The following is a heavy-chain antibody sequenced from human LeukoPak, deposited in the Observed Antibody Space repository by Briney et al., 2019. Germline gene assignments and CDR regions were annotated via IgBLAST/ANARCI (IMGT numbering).Heavy chain of an antibody. J-gene: IGHJ4*02. CDR2: ISYDGSNK. CDR1: GFTFSSYG. Sequence: GGSLRLSCAASGFTFSSYGMHWVRQAPGKGLEWVAVISYDGSNKYYADSVKGRFTISRDSSKNTLFLQMNSLRVEDTAVYYCARDPPGIAASGTYYWGQGTLVTVSS. D-gene: IGHD6-13*01. CDR3: ARDPPGIAASGTYY. V-gene: IGHV3-30*03.